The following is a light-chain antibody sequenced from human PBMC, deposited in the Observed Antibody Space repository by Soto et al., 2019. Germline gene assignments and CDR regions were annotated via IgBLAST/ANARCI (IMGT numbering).Light chain of an antibody. CDR2: DVT. J-gene: IGLJ1*01. CDR1: SNDVGSCNC. CDR3: SSYSTIATRV. V-gene: IGLV2-14*03. Sequence: QSVLTQPASVSGSPGQSITISCTGTSNDVGSCNCVSWYQQHPGKAPKLLISDVTTRPSGVSNRFSGSKSANTASLTISGLQPEDEADYYCSSYSTIATRVFGSGTKVTVL.